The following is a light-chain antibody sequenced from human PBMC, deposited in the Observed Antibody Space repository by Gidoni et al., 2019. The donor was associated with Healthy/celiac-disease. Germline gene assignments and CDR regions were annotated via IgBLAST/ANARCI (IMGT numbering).Light chain of an antibody. V-gene: IGKV1-8*01. CDR2: AAS. CDR1: QGISSY. Sequence: AIRITQSPSSLSASTGDRVTITSRASQGISSYLAWYQQKPGKAPKLLIYAASTLQSGVPLRFSGSGSGTDFTLTISCLQSEDFATYYCQQYYSYPRTFGQGTKVEIK. CDR3: QQYYSYPRT. J-gene: IGKJ1*01.